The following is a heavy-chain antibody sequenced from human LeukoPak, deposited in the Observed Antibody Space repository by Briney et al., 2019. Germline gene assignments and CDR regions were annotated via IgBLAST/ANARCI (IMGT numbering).Heavy chain of an antibody. CDR2: ISSSSSTI. CDR3: ARDIVLLWFGELSKSNWFDP. V-gene: IGHV3-48*01. CDR1: GFTFSSYS. Sequence: GGSLRLSCAASGFTFSSYSMNWVRQAPGKGLEWVSYISSSSSTIYYADSVKGRFTISRDNAKNSLYLQMNSLRAEDTAVYYCARDIVLLWFGELSKSNWFDPWGQGTLVTVSS. D-gene: IGHD3-10*01. J-gene: IGHJ5*02.